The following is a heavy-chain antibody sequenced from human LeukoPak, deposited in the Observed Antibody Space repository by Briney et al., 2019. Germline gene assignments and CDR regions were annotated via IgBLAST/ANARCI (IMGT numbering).Heavy chain of an antibody. CDR2: IYHSGST. D-gene: IGHD3-10*01. J-gene: IGHJ4*02. V-gene: IGHV4-4*02. CDR1: GGSISSSNW. CDR3: ARVGTMVRGVIRGSYFDY. Sequence: SETLSLTCAVSGGSISSSNWWSWVRQPPGKGLEWIGEIYHSGSTYYNPSLKSRVTISVDRSKNQFSLKLSSVTAADTAVYYCARVGTMVRGVIRGSYFDYWGQGTLVTVSS.